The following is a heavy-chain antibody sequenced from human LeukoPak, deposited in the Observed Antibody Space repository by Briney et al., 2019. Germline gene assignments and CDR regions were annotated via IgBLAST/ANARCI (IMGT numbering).Heavy chain of an antibody. CDR3: ARIGEAGADHVVFDI. D-gene: IGHD3-16*01. J-gene: IGHJ3*02. CDR2: IIPSGGST. V-gene: IGHV1-46*01. Sequence: ASVKVSCKASGYTFTSYYMHWVRQAPGQGLEWMGIIIPSGGSTSYAQKFQGRVTMTRDMSTSTVYMELSSLRSEDTAVYYCARIGEAGADHVVFDIWGKGKRVTV. CDR1: GYTFTSYY.